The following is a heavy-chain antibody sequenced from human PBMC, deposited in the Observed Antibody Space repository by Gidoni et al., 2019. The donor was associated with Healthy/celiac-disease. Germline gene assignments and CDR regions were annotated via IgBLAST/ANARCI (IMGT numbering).Heavy chain of an antibody. D-gene: IGHD5-18*01. CDR1: GYTFTRYG. Sequence: QVQLAQSGAEVMTPGASVRVTCKASGYTFTRYGISWVRQAPGQGLEWTGWITAYNGNTTDAQKLQGRVTMTTDTSTSTAYMELRRLRSDDTAVYYCARAGSIQLWSPLDYWGQGTLVTVSS. CDR3: ARAGSIQLWSPLDY. CDR2: ITAYNGNT. V-gene: IGHV1-18*01. J-gene: IGHJ4*02.